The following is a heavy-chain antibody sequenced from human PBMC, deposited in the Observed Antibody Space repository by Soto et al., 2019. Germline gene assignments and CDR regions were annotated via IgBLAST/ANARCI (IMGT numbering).Heavy chain of an antibody. CDR3: ARQLTYYGSGSYGDY. Sequence: SETLSLTCTVSGGSISSSSYYWGWIRQPPGKGLEWIGSIYYSGSTYYNPSLKSRVTISVDTSKNQFSLKLSSVTAADTAVYYCARQLTYYGSGSYGDYWGQGTLVTVSS. D-gene: IGHD3-10*01. V-gene: IGHV4-39*01. CDR2: IYYSGST. CDR1: GGSISSSSYY. J-gene: IGHJ4*02.